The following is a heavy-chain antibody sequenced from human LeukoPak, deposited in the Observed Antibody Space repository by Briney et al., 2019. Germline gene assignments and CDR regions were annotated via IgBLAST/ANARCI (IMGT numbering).Heavy chain of an antibody. V-gene: IGHV3-30*02. J-gene: IGHJ4*02. CDR3: LALSYYDSSVDVPALDY. CDR2: IRYDGSNK. D-gene: IGHD3-22*01. Sequence: SGGSLRLSCAASGFTFSSYGMHWVRQAPGKGLEWVAFIRYDGSNKYYADSVKGRFTISRDNSKNTLYLQMNSLRAEDTAVYYCLALSYYDSSVDVPALDYWGQGTLVTVSS. CDR1: GFTFSSYG.